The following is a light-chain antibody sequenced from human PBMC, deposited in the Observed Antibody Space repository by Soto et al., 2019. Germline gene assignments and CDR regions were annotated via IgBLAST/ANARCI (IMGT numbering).Light chain of an antibody. CDR1: QSISIL. Sequence: DIHLTQYPSTLSASVGDRVTITCRDSQSISILLAWYQQKPGKAPNLLIYATSTLETGVSARFRGRGSGTEVTLTISSLQPDDAATYYCQHYNDFSWTFGKGNKVEIK. J-gene: IGKJ1*01. CDR2: ATS. CDR3: QHYNDFSWT. V-gene: IGKV1-5*03.